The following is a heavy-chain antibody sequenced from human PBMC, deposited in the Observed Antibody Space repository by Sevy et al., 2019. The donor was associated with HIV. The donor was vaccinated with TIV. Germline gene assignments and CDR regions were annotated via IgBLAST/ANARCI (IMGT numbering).Heavy chain of an antibody. CDR2: MSGSGGST. D-gene: IGHD1-26*01. V-gene: IGHV3-23*01. CDR3: AKDRVWELGDAFDI. CDR1: GFTFSSYA. Sequence: GGSLRLSCAASGFTFSSYAMSWVRQAPGNGLEWVSGMSGSGGSTYYADSVKGRFAISRDNSKNTLYLQMNSLRAEDTAVYYCAKDRVWELGDAFDIWGQGTMVTV. J-gene: IGHJ3*02.